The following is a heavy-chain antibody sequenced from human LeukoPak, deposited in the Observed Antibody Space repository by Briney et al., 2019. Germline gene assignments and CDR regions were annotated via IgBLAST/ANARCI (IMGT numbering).Heavy chain of an antibody. J-gene: IGHJ4*02. CDR1: GFTFSSYG. Sequence: GGSLRLSCAASGFTFSSYGMHWVRQAPGKGLEWVAFIRYDGSNKYYADSVKGRFTISRDNSKNTLYLQMNSLRAEDTAVYYCAKDSTYYYGSGSLGFDYWGQGTLVTVSP. D-gene: IGHD3-10*01. V-gene: IGHV3-30*02. CDR2: IRYDGSNK. CDR3: AKDSTYYYGSGSLGFDY.